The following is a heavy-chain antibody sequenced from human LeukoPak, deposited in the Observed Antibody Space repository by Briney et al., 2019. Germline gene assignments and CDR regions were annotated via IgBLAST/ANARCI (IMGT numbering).Heavy chain of an antibody. CDR2: INPNSGGT. D-gene: IGHD3-22*01. Sequence: VASVKVSCKASGYTFTGYYMHWVRQAPGQGLEWMGRINPNSGGTNYAQKFQGRVTMTRDASISKAYMELSRLRSDDTAVYYCARTMIVPLPGDAFDIWGQGTMVTVSS. J-gene: IGHJ3*02. V-gene: IGHV1-2*06. CDR1: GYTFTGYY. CDR3: ARTMIVPLPGDAFDI.